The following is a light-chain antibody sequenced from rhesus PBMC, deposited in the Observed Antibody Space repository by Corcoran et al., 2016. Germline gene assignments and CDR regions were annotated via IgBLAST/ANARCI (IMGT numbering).Light chain of an antibody. CDR3: QQYYSSPYS. CDR1: QSLLYSSNNKNY. CDR2: WAS. Sequence: DIVMTQSPDSLAVSLGERVTINCKSSQSLLYSSNNKNYLAWYQQKPGQGPKLFIYWASTRESGVPNRVSGSGSGTDFTLTISGLQAEDVAVYYCQQYYSSPYSFGQGTKMEIK. J-gene: IGKJ2*01. V-gene: IGKV4-1*01.